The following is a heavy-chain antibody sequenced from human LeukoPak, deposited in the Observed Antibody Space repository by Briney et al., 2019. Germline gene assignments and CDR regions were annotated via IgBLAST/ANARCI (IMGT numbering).Heavy chain of an antibody. D-gene: IGHD4-17*01. CDR2: IKQDGSEK. Sequence: GGTLRLSCAASGFTFSTYWMTWVRQAPGKGLEWVANIKQDGSEKYYVDSVKGRFTISRDNAKNSLYLQMNSLRADDTAVYYCARDSGDYVFDYWGQGTLVTASS. V-gene: IGHV3-7*05. CDR1: GFTFSTYW. CDR3: ARDSGDYVFDY. J-gene: IGHJ4*02.